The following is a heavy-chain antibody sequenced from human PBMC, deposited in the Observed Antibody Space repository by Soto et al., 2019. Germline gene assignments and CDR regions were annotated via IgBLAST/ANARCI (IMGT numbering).Heavy chain of an antibody. Sequence: GGSLRLSCAASGFTFSSYAMSWVRQAPGKGLEWVSAISGSGGSTYYADSVKGRLTISRDNSKNTLYLQMNSLRAEDTAVYYCEKFPTVTTVDYWGQGTLVTVSS. V-gene: IGHV3-23*01. J-gene: IGHJ4*02. D-gene: IGHD4-17*01. CDR2: ISGSGGST. CDR3: EKFPTVTTVDY. CDR1: GFTFSSYA.